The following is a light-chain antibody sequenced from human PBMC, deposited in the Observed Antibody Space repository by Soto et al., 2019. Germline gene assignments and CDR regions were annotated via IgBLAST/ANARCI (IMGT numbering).Light chain of an antibody. CDR1: SSDVGGYDY. J-gene: IGLJ1*01. CDR2: EVS. V-gene: IGLV2-14*03. Sequence: QSALTQPASVSGSPGQSITISCTGTSSDVGGYDYVSWYQQHPGKAPKLMIYEVSDRPSGVSDRFSASKSGNTASLTISGLQAEEEADYYCSSYTSSSPFLFGPGTKFTVL. CDR3: SSYTSSSPFL.